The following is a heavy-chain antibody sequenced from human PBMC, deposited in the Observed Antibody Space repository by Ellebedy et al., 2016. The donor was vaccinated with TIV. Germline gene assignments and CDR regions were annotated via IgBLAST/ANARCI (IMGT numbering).Heavy chain of an antibody. CDR2: MNPNSGNT. J-gene: IGHJ5*02. D-gene: IGHD4-11*01. CDR1: GYNFTSYD. CDR3: ARAPMKTTMKRGWFDP. V-gene: IGHV1-8*01. Sequence: AASVTVSCKASGYNFTSYDINWVRQATGQGLEWMGWMNPNSGNTGYAQKFQGRVTMTRNTSTSTVYMELSSLRSEDTAVYYCARAPMKTTMKRGWFDPWGQGTLVTVSS.